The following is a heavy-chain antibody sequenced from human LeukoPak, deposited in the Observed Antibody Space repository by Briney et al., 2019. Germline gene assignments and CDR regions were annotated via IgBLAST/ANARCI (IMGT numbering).Heavy chain of an antibody. CDR3: ARGRLEETTVTTTDDY. Sequence: SETLSLTCAVYGGSFSGYYWSWIRQPPGKGLEWIGEINHSGSTNYNPSLKSRVTISVDTSKNQFPLKLSSVTAADTAVYYCARGRLEETTVTTTDDYWGQGTLVTVSS. V-gene: IGHV4-34*01. CDR1: GGSFSGYY. D-gene: IGHD4-17*01. CDR2: INHSGST. J-gene: IGHJ4*02.